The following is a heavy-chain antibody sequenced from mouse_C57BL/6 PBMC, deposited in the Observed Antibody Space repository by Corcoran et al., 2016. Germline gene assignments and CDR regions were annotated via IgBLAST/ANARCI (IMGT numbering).Heavy chain of an antibody. D-gene: IGHD2-4*01. V-gene: IGHV3-6*01. Sequence: DVQLQESGPGLVKPSQSLSLTCSVTGYSITSGYYWNWIRQFPGNKLEWMGYISYDGSNNYNPSLKNRISITRDTSKNQFFLKLNSVTTEDTATYYCARDYYDYDGRAYWGQGTLVTVSA. CDR2: ISYDGSN. CDR3: ARDYYDYDGRAY. CDR1: GYSITSGYY. J-gene: IGHJ3*01.